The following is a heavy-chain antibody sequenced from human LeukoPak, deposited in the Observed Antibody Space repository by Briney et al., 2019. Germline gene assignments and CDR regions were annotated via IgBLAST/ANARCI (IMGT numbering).Heavy chain of an antibody. CDR2: IIPIFGTA. V-gene: IGHV1-69*06. Sequence: SVKVSCKASGGTFSSYAISWVRQAPGQGLEWMGGIIPIFGTANYAQKFQGRVTITADKSTSTAYMELSSLRSEDTAVYYCASGYCGGDCYPPKYYFDYWGQGTLVTVSS. J-gene: IGHJ4*02. D-gene: IGHD2-21*02. CDR1: GGTFSSYA. CDR3: ASGYCGGDCYPPKYYFDY.